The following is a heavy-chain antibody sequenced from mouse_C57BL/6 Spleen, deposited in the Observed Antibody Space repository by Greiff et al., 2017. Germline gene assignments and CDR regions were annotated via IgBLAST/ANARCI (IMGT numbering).Heavy chain of an antibody. CDR3: ARKGYDYENFDD. Sequence: VQLQQPGAELVMPGASVKLSCKASGYTFTSYWMPWVKQRPGQGLDWLGEIDPSDSYTNSNQQFKGKSKLTVDKSSSTADMQLSSLTSEDSAVYYCARKGYDYENFDDWGQGTTLTVSS. J-gene: IGHJ2*01. D-gene: IGHD2-4*01. CDR2: IDPSDSYT. V-gene: IGHV1-69*01. CDR1: GYTFTSYW.